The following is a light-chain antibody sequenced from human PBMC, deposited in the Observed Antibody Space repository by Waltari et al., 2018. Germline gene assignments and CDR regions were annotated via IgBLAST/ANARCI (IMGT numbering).Light chain of an antibody. V-gene: IGLV2-23*03. J-gene: IGLJ2*01. Sequence: QSALTQPASVSGSPEQSITISCTGTSSDVGSYNLFSWYQQHPGKAPKLMIYEGSKRPSGISSRFSGSKSGNTASLTISGLQAEDEADYYCSSYAGSTTFVIFGGGTKLTVL. CDR3: SSYAGSTTFVI. CDR1: SSDVGSYNL. CDR2: EGS.